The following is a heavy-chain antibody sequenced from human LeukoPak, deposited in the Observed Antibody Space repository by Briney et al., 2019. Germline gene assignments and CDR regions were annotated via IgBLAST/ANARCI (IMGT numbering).Heavy chain of an antibody. CDR3: AKAIFLYFDWLISGDYFDY. D-gene: IGHD3-9*01. CDR2: IYSGGST. Sequence: PGGSLRLSCAASGFTVSSNYMSWVRQAPGKGLEWVSIIYSGGSTFYADSVKGRFTISRDNSKNTLYLQMNSLRAEDTAVYYCAKAIFLYFDWLISGDYFDYWGQGTLVTVSS. J-gene: IGHJ4*02. V-gene: IGHV3-53*01. CDR1: GFTVSSNY.